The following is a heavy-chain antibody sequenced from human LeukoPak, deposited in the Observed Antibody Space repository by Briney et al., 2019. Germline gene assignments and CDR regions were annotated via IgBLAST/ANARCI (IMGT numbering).Heavy chain of an antibody. Sequence: GGSLRLSCAASGFTFSSYSMNWVRQAPGKGLEWVSYISSSSSTIYYADSVKGRFTISRDNAKNSLYLQMNSLRAEDTAVYYCARGVGDYGDYAGPYYYYMDVWGKGTTVTVSS. V-gene: IGHV3-48*01. CDR1: GFTFSSYS. D-gene: IGHD4-17*01. CDR3: ARGVGDYGDYAGPYYYYMDV. CDR2: ISSSSSTI. J-gene: IGHJ6*03.